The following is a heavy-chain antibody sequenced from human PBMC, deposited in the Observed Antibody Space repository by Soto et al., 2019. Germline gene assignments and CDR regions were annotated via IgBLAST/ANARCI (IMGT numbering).Heavy chain of an antibody. D-gene: IGHD5-12*01. CDR1: GFIFTSYG. CDR2: VSSNGNKK. V-gene: IGHV3-30*19. CDR3: ARDTNSGYDRGWYLDL. Sequence: QVQLAESGGGVVQPGRSQRLSCAASGFIFTSYGLNWVRQAPGKGLEWVAAVSSNGNKKYYADSVKGRFTISRDTTTKTLELRMSGLRVEDTVVYSCARDTNSGYDRGWYLDLWGGATVVPVSP. J-gene: IGHJ2*01.